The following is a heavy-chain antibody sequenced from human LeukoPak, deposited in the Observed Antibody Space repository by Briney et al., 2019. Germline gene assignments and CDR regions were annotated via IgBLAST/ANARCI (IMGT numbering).Heavy chain of an antibody. D-gene: IGHD4-23*01. V-gene: IGHV4-4*07. J-gene: IGHJ4*02. CDR2: IYSGGST. CDR3: ARNSGDY. CDR1: GAHIKNSF. Sequence: SETLSLTCIISGAHIKNSFWTWIRQPAGKGLEWIGRIYSGGSTIYNPSLNSRVTMSLDPSKNHFSLKLISVTAADTAFYYCARNSGDYWGQGTLVTVSS.